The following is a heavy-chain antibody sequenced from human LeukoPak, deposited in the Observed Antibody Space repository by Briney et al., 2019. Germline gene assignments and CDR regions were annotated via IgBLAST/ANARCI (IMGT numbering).Heavy chain of an antibody. Sequence: GGSLRLSCAASGFTFSSYSMNWVRQAPGKGLEWVSSISSSSSYIYYTDSVKGRFTISRDNAKNSLYLQMNSLRAEDTAVYYCARDLEGQWLVEGGYFDYWGQGTLVTVSS. D-gene: IGHD6-19*01. CDR2: ISSSSSYI. V-gene: IGHV3-21*01. CDR1: GFTFSSYS. J-gene: IGHJ4*02. CDR3: ARDLEGQWLVEGGYFDY.